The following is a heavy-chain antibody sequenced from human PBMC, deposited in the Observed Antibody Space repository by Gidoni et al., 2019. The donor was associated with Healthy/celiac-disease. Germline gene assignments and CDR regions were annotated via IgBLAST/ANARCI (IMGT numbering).Heavy chain of an antibody. CDR3: AREARYSGSYIDWFDP. D-gene: IGHD1-26*01. Sequence: QVQLQQSGPGLVKPSQTLHLTCAISGDSVSSHSAAWNWIRQSPSRGLEWLGRTYYRSKWYNDYAVSVKSRITINPDTSKNQFSLQLNSVTPEDTAVYYCAREARYSGSYIDWFDPWGQGTLVTVSS. J-gene: IGHJ5*02. V-gene: IGHV6-1*01. CDR2: TYYRSKWYN. CDR1: GDSVSSHSAA.